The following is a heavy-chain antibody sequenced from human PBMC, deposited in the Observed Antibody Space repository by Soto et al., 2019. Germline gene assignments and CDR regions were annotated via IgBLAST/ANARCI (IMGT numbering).Heavy chain of an antibody. CDR2: IYWNDDT. Sequence: QITLKESGPTLVKPTQTLTLTCTFSGFSLTTAGAGVGWIRPPPGKALKWLALIYWNDDTRYSPSLKSRLTITKDTSKNQVVLRMTNMDPVDTATYYCAHRGYGNYPRDNWFDPWGQGILVIVSS. J-gene: IGHJ5*02. CDR3: AHRGYGNYPRDNWFDP. V-gene: IGHV2-5*01. CDR1: GFSLTTAGAG. D-gene: IGHD4-17*01.